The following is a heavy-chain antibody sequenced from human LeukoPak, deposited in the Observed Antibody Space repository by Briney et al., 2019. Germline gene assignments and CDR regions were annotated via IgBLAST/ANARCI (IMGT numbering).Heavy chain of an antibody. CDR2: INTHTGVT. Sequence: ASVNVSCKASVYSFTGYHMHWVRQAPGQGLEWMGWINTHTGVTNYTHKFQDRFTMTRDTSFNTVYMGLNKLTSDDTAMYYCARDVGGYCNGGDCYVPTNFFAPWGQGTMVTVSS. J-gene: IGHJ5*02. V-gene: IGHV1-2*02. CDR1: VYSFTGYH. D-gene: IGHD2-8*02. CDR3: ARDVGGYCNGGDCYVPTNFFAP.